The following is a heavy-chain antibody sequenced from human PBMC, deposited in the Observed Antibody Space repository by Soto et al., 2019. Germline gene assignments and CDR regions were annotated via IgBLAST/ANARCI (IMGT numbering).Heavy chain of an antibody. CDR2: FDPEDGET. CDR3: ATGGRFLDYFDY. D-gene: IGHD3-3*01. CDR1: GYKLTYLS. J-gene: IGHJ4*02. V-gene: IGHV1-24*01. Sequence: SVRVSWSVSGYKLTYLSTQWVRQAPGKGLEWMGGFDPEDGETIYAQKFQGRVTMTEDTSTDTAYMELSSLRSEDTAVYYCATGGRFLDYFDYWGQGTLVTVSS.